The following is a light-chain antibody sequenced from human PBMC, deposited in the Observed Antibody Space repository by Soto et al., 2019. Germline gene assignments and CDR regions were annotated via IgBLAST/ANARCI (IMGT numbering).Light chain of an antibody. J-gene: IGKJ1*01. Sequence: ELVMTQSLRTLSVSPGERATLSCRVSQSVGSNLAWYQQKPGQAPRLLIYGASTRATGIPVRFTGSGSGTEFTLTISSLQSEDFALYYCQHYSNWPPWTFGRGTKVDIK. CDR1: QSVGSN. CDR2: GAS. V-gene: IGKV3-15*01. CDR3: QHYSNWPPWT.